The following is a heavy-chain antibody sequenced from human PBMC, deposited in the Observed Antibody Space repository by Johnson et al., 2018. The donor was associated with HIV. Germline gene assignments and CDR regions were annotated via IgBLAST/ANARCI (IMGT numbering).Heavy chain of an antibody. CDR1: GFTFSSYA. Sequence: VLLVESGGGLVQPGGSLRLSCAASGFTFSSYAMSWVRQAPGKGLEWVSAISGSGGSTYYADSVKGRFTISRDNSKNTLYLQMNSLRAEDTAVYYCAKDLIADYGDFGRAFDIWCQGTMVTVSS. V-gene: IGHV3-23*04. J-gene: IGHJ3*02. CDR3: AKDLIADYGDFGRAFDI. D-gene: IGHD4-17*01. CDR2: ISGSGGST.